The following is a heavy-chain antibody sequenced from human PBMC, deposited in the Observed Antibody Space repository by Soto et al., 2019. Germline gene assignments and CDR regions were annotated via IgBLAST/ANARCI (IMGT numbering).Heavy chain of an antibody. J-gene: IGHJ4*02. V-gene: IGHV3-23*01. D-gene: IGHD6-19*01. Sequence: GGSLRLSCGASGFTFSVYAMTWVRQAPGKGLEWVSTISGSSGSTYFADSVKGRFTMSRDNSNNTLYLQMNRLRAEDTAVYFCVRRNGIKVGGIRKFDYWGPGTLVTVSS. CDR2: ISGSSGST. CDR1: GFTFSVYA. CDR3: VRRNGIKVGGIRKFDY.